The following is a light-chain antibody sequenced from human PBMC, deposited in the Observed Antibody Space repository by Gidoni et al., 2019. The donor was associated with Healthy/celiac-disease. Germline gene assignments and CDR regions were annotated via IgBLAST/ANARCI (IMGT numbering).Light chain of an antibody. Sequence: EIVLTQSPATLSVSPGERATLSCRASQSVSSHLAWYQKKPSQAHRLLIYGASTRATGIPARFGGSGSGTEFTLTISSLQSEDVAVYYCQKYNNWRRTFGGGTKVEIK. V-gene: IGKV3-15*01. CDR2: GAS. CDR1: QSVSSH. J-gene: IGKJ4*02. CDR3: QKYNNWRRT.